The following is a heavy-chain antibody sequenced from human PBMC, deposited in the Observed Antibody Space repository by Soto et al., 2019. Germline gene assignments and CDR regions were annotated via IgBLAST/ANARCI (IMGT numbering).Heavy chain of an antibody. D-gene: IGHD3-3*01. J-gene: IGHJ4*02. Sequence: ASVKVSCKASGHTFTSYYMHWVRQAPGQGLEWMGIINPSGGSTSYAQKFQGRVTMTRDTSTSTVYMELSSLRSEDTAVYYCASGGGTIFGVVISLDYSGQGSLVIVSS. V-gene: IGHV1-46*03. CDR2: INPSGGST. CDR3: ASGGGTIFGVVISLDY. CDR1: GHTFTSYY.